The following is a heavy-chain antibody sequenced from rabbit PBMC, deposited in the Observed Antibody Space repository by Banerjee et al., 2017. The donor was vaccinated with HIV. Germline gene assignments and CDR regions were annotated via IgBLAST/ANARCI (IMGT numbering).Heavy chain of an antibody. V-gene: IGHV1S40*01. J-gene: IGHJ4*01. CDR2: IYSSSGTS. CDR3: ARDDHGDTGYAFYFRL. CDR1: GFSFSSGYD. D-gene: IGHD2-1*01. Sequence: QQLVESGGGLVKPGASLTLTCKASGFSFSSGYDMCWVRQAPGKGLEWIACIYSSSGTSYYASWAKGRLTISKTSSTTVTLQMTGLTGADTATYFCARDDHGDTGYAFYFRLWGPGTLVTVS.